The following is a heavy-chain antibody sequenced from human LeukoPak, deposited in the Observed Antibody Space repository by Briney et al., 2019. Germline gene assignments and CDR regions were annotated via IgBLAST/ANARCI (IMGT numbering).Heavy chain of an antibody. Sequence: GGSLRLSCAASGFAFSSYWMTWVRQAPGKGLEWVADIKPDGSGKNYVDSVKGRFTISRDNAKNSLYLQMKGLRVEDTAVYYCSSQPAVLDLDCWGQGSLVTVSS. CDR2: IKPDGSGK. D-gene: IGHD6-19*01. CDR1: GFAFSSYW. J-gene: IGHJ4*02. CDR3: SSQPAVLDLDC. V-gene: IGHV3-7*01.